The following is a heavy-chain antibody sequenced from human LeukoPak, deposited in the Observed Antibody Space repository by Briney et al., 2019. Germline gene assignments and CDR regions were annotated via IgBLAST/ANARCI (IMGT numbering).Heavy chain of an antibody. CDR1: GFTFSNYW. J-gene: IGHJ6*02. CDR2: INSDGSST. V-gene: IGHV3-74*01. D-gene: IGHD2-21*02. CDR3: ARDTATGLDV. Sequence: GGSLRLSCAASGFTFSNYWMHWVRQATGKGLVWVSRINSDGSSTNQADSVKGRFTISRDNAKKALYLQMNSLRVEDTAVYFCARDTATGLDVWGQGTTVTVSS.